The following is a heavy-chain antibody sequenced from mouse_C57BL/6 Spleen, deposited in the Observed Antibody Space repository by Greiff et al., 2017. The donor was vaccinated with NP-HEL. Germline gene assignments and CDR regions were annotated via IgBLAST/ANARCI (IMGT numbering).Heavy chain of an antibody. D-gene: IGHD1-3*01. J-gene: IGHJ1*03. CDR1: GFTFSSYA. V-gene: IGHV5S21*01. CDR2: ISSGGDYI. Sequence: EVQLVESGEGLVKPGGSLKLSCAASGFTFSSYAMSWVRQTPEKRLEWVAYISSGGDYIYYADTVKGRFTISRDNARNTLYLQMSSLKSEDTAMYYCARGPLSGPGDFEGWGTGTTVTVA. CDR3: ARGPLSGPGDFEG.